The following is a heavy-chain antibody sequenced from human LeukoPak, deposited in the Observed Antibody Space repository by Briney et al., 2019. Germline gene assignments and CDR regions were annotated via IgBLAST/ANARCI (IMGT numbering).Heavy chain of an antibody. V-gene: IGHV3-23*01. CDR1: GLTFSSYA. CDR2: ISGTGGST. J-gene: IGHJ4*02. D-gene: IGHD2/OR15-2a*01. Sequence: PGGSLRLSCAASGLTFSSYAMSWVRQAPGKGLDWVSTISGTGGSTYYGDSVKGRFTISRDNSKNTLYLQMNSLRAEDTAVYYCAKDLSGDDYWGQGTLVTVSS. CDR3: AKDLSGDDY.